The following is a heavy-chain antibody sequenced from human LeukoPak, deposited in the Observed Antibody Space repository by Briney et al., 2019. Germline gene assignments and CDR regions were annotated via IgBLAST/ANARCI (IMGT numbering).Heavy chain of an antibody. CDR3: ARGVRVVVAANWFDP. V-gene: IGHV4-59*01. CDR2: IYYSGST. CDR1: GGSISSYY. J-gene: IGHJ5*02. Sequence: SETLSLTCTVSGGSISSYYWSWIRQPPGKGLEWIGYIYYSGSTNYNPSLKSRVTISVDTSKNQFSLKLSSVTAADTAVYYCARGVRVVVAANWFDPWGQGTLVTVSS. D-gene: IGHD2-15*01.